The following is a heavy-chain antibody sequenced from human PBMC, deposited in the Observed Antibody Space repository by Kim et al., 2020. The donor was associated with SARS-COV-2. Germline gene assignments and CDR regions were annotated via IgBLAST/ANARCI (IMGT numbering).Heavy chain of an antibody. D-gene: IGHD5-18*01. CDR3: AKAGVTGRIYVDP. V-gene: IGHV3-23*01. CDR1: GFTFSNFG. Sequence: GGSLRLSCAASGFTFSNFGMSWVRQAPGKGLEWVSTVSGSGAHTYYADSVKGRFTISRDNSENTLFLQMNSLRADDTAVYYCAKAGVTGRIYVDPWGQGTLVTVSS. CDR2: VSGSGAHT. J-gene: IGHJ5*02.